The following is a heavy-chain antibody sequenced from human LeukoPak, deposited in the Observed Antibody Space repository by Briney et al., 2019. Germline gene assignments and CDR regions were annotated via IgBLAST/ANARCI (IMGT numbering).Heavy chain of an antibody. CDR2: ISSSGSNT. Sequence: GGSLRLSCAASGFTFSSYAMSWVRQAPGKGLEWVSAISSSGSNTYYADSVKGRFTVSRDTSKNTLYLQMNSLRAEDTAVYYCAKEGGSFGFYYFDYWGQGTPVTVSS. J-gene: IGHJ4*02. D-gene: IGHD1-26*01. CDR3: AKEGGSFGFYYFDY. V-gene: IGHV3-23*01. CDR1: GFTFSSYA.